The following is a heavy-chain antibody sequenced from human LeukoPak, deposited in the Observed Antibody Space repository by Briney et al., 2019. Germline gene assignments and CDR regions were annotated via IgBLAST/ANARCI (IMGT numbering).Heavy chain of an antibody. J-gene: IGHJ4*02. CDR3: AREREYSGYGSGGIVDS. CDR2: IYYSGGT. V-gene: IGHV4-39*07. D-gene: IGHD5-12*01. CDR1: GGSISSSSYY. Sequence: PSETLSLTCTVSGGSISSSSYYWGWIRQPPGKGLEWIGYIYYSGGTDYNPSLSSRVIISVDTSKNQFSLKLSSVTAADTALYYCAREREYSGYGSGGIVDSWGQGTLVTVSP.